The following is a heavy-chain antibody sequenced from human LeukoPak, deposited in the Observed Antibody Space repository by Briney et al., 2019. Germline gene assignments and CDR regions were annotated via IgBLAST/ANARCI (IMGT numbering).Heavy chain of an antibody. CDR2: IYYSGST. CDR1: GGSISSSSYY. Sequence: SETLSLTCTVSGGSISSSSYYWGWIRQPPGKGLEWIGSIYYSGSTYYNPSLKSRVTISVDTSKNQFSLKLSSVTAADTAVYYCARAAITISYGMDVWGQGTTVTVSS. V-gene: IGHV4-39*07. J-gene: IGHJ6*02. D-gene: IGHD3-3*02. CDR3: ARAAITISYGMDV.